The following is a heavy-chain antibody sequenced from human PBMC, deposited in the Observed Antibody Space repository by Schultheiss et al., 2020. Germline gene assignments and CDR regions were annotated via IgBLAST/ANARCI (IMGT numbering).Heavy chain of an antibody. V-gene: IGHV4-59*01. J-gene: IGHJ2*01. CDR3: ARQWLPSTNFDL. CDR2: IYYSGST. CDR1: GDSISTYY. D-gene: IGHD5-24*01. Sequence: GSLRLSCTVSGDSISTYYWSWIRQPPGKGLEWIGYIYYSGSTTYNPSLKSRVTISVDPSKDQFSLKLSSVTAADTAVYYCARQWLPSTNFDLWGRGTLVTVSS.